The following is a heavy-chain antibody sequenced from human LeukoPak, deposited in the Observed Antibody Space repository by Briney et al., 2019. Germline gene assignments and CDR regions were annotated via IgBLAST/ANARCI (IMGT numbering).Heavy chain of an antibody. CDR1: GGSFSGYY. Sequence: SETLSLTCAVYGGSFSGYYWSWIRQPPGKGLEWIGEINHSGSTNYNPSLKSRVTISVDTSKNQFSLKLSSVTAADTAVYYCARVGSGWSGGCWFDPWGQGTLVTVSS. D-gene: IGHD6-19*01. CDR3: ARVGSGWSGGCWFDP. CDR2: INHSGST. V-gene: IGHV4-34*01. J-gene: IGHJ5*02.